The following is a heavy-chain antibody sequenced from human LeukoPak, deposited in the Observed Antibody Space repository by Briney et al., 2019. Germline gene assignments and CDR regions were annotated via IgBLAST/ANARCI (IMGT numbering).Heavy chain of an antibody. V-gene: IGHV3-23*01. D-gene: IGHD6-13*01. CDR2: ISGSGGST. Sequence: GGSLRLSCAASGFTFSSYAMSWVRQAPGKGLEWVSAISGSGGSTYYADSVKGRFTISRDNSKNTLYPQMNSLRAEDTAVYYCAKGSHSSSWYLWYFDLWGRGTLVTVSS. J-gene: IGHJ2*01. CDR1: GFTFSSYA. CDR3: AKGSHSSSWYLWYFDL.